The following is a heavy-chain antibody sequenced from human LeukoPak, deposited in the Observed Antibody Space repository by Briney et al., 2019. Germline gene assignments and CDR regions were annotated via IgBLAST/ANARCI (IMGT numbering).Heavy chain of an antibody. D-gene: IGHD5-18*01. Sequence: PGGSLRLSCAASGFTFSSYAMHWVRQAPGKGLEWVAVISYDGSNKYYADSVKGRFTISRDNSKNTLFLQMSSLRAEDTAVYYCAKSDGNQAGYGYAPGAFGVWGQGTMVTVSS. CDR3: AKSDGNQAGYGYAPGAFGV. J-gene: IGHJ3*01. CDR1: GFTFSSYA. CDR2: ISYDGSNK. V-gene: IGHV3-30-3*02.